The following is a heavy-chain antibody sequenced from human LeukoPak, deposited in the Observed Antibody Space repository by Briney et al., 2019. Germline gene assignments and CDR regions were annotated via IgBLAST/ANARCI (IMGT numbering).Heavy chain of an antibody. CDR2: ISAYNGNT. CDR3: ARVAGTIAARPLWY. CDR1: GYTFTSYG. J-gene: IGHJ4*02. V-gene: IGHV1-18*01. D-gene: IGHD6-6*01. Sequence: ASVKVSCKASGYTFTSYGISWVRQAPGQGLEWMGWISAYNGNTNYAQKPQGRVTMTTDTSTSTAYMELRSLRSDDTAVYYCARVAGTIAARPLWYWGQGTLVTVSS.